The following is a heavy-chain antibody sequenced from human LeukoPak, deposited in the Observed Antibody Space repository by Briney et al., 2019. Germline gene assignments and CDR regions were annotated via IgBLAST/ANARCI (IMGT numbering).Heavy chain of an antibody. J-gene: IGHJ4*02. D-gene: IGHD1-26*01. Sequence: PGGSLRLSCAASGFTFSSYSMNWVRQAPGKGLEWVSSISSSSSYIYYADSVKGRFTISRDNAKNSLYLQMNSLRAEDTAVYYCARAAAGAIPFDYWGQGTLVTVSS. CDR1: GFTFSSYS. CDR2: ISSSSSYI. CDR3: ARAAAGAIPFDY. V-gene: IGHV3-21*01.